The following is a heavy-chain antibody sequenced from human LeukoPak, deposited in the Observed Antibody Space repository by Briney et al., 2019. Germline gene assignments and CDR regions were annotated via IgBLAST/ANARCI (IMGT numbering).Heavy chain of an antibody. CDR3: ARDSVTGKDY. Sequence: SQTLSLTCTVSGGSISSGGYYWSWIRQHPGKGLEWIGYIYYSGSTYYNPSLKSRVTISVDTSKNQLSLKLSSVTAADTAVYYCARDSVTGKDYWGQGTLVTVSS. CDR1: GGSISSGGYY. CDR2: IYYSGST. V-gene: IGHV4-31*03. D-gene: IGHD1-1*01. J-gene: IGHJ4*02.